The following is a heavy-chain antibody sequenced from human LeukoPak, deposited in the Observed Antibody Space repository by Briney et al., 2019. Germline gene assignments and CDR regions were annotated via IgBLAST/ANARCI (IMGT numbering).Heavy chain of an antibody. V-gene: IGHV1-8*03. J-gene: IGHJ6*03. Sequence: ASVKVSCKASGYTFTSYDINWVRRATGQGLEWMGWMNPNSGNTGYAQKFQGRVRITADKSTTTAYMELSSLRSEDTAVYYCARPRFPYYRLSGADYYYMDVWGKGTTVTVSS. CDR2: MNPNSGNT. D-gene: IGHD3-10*01. CDR3: ARPRFPYYRLSGADYYYMDV. CDR1: GYTFTSYD.